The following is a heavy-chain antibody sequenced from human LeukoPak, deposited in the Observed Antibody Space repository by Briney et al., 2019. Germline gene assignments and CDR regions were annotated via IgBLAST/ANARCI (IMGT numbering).Heavy chain of an antibody. D-gene: IGHD5-24*01. CDR3: AKVLGMATIRPDVDY. J-gene: IGHJ4*02. V-gene: IGHV3-23*01. Sequence: GGSLRLSCAASGFTFSSYAMSWVRQAPGKGLEWVATISGSGGSTYYADSVKGRFTISRDNSKNTLYLQMNSLRVEDTAVYYCAKVLGMATIRPDVDYWGQGTLVTVSS. CDR1: GFTFSSYA. CDR2: ISGSGGST.